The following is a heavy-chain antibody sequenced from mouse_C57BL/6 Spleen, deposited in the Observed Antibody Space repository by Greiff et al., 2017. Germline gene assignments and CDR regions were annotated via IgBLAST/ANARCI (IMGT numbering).Heavy chain of an antibody. V-gene: IGHV1-26*01. D-gene: IGHD2-2*01. Sequence: VQLQQSGPELVKPGASVKISCKASGYTFTDYYMNWVKQSHGKSLEWIGDINPNNGGTSYNQKFKGKATLTVDKSSSTAYMELRSLTSEDSAVYYCARWYYGSPFSDWGQGTTLTVSS. J-gene: IGHJ2*01. CDR1: GYTFTDYY. CDR3: ARWYYGSPFSD. CDR2: INPNNGGT.